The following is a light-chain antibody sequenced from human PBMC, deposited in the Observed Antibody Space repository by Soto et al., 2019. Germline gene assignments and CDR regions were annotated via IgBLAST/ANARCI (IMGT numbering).Light chain of an antibody. J-gene: IGLJ2*01. CDR2: SNN. Sequence: QLVLTQPPSASGTPGQRDTISCSGSSSNIGSNTVNWYQQLPGTAPKLLIYSNNQRPSGVPDRFSGSKSGTSASLAISGLQSEDGADYYCAAWDDSLNGVVFGGGTKLTVL. CDR1: SSNIGSNT. V-gene: IGLV1-44*01. CDR3: AAWDDSLNGVV.